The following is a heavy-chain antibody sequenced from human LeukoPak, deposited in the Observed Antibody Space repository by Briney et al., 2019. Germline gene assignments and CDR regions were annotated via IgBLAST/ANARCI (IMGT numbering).Heavy chain of an antibody. V-gene: IGHV3-30-3*01. CDR1: GFTFSTYR. D-gene: IGHD3-22*01. Sequence: GGSLRLSCAASGFTFSTYRMHWVRQAPGKGLEWVAVISYDGSNKYYADSVKGRFTISRDNSKNTLYVQVNSLGTEDTAAYYCAKGSYYDSSGSFYFDYWGQGTLVTVSS. J-gene: IGHJ4*02. CDR3: AKGSYYDSSGSFYFDY. CDR2: ISYDGSNK.